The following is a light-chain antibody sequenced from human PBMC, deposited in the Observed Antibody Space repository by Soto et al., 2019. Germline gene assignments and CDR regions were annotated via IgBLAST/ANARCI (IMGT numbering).Light chain of an antibody. J-gene: IGLJ2*01. Sequence: QSALTQPRSVSGSPGQSVTISCTRTSSDVGDYKYVSWYQHHPGKAPKVMIYDVSKRPSGVPDRFSGSKSGNTASLTISGLQAEDEADYYCCSYGGSLDVVFGGGTKVTVL. CDR2: DVS. CDR1: SSDVGDYKY. V-gene: IGLV2-11*01. CDR3: CSYGGSLDVV.